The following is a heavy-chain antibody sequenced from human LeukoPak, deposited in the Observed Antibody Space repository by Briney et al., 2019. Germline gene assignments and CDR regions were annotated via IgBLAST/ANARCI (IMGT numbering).Heavy chain of an antibody. CDR2: ISIYSGNT. CDR3: ARDPGGTWGFDY. V-gene: IGHV1-18*01. CDR1: GYTFTSHG. D-gene: IGHD7-27*01. J-gene: IGHJ4*02. Sequence: ASVKVSCKASGYTFTSHGLSWARQAPGQGLEWMGWISIYSGNTNYAQKFQDRISMTTDTSTNTAYMELRSLKSDNTAVYYCARDPGGTWGFDYWGQGALVTVSS.